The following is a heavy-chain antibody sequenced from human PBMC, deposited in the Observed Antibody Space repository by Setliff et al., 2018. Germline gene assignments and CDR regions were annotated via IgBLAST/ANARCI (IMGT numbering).Heavy chain of an antibody. D-gene: IGHD3-10*01. Sequence: PSETLSLTCTVSGGSISSAPYYWSWIRQPAGKGPEWIGHIYTSWSSNYNPSLKSRVTMSVDTSKNQFSLKLSAVTAADTAVYYCARDVGGEGYFDSWGQGTLVTVSS. CDR1: GGSISSAPYY. CDR2: IYTSWSS. CDR3: ARDVGGEGYFDS. J-gene: IGHJ4*02. V-gene: IGHV4-61*09.